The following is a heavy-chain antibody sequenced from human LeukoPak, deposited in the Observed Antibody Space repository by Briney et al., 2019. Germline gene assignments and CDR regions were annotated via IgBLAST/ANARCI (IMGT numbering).Heavy chain of an antibody. Sequence: KSSETLSLTCTVSGGSISSYFWNWIRQPAGRGLEWIGRIYTSGSTNYNPSLKSRVTMSVGTSKNQFSLKLSSVTAADTAVYYCARDFWSGYYAWFDPWGQGTLVTVSS. J-gene: IGHJ5*02. D-gene: IGHD3-3*01. V-gene: IGHV4-4*07. CDR3: ARDFWSGYYAWFDP. CDR1: GGSISSYF. CDR2: IYTSGST.